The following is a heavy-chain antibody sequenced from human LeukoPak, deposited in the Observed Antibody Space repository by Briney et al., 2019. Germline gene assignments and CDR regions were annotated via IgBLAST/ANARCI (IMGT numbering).Heavy chain of an antibody. CDR3: ARANWGGQGWYFDL. V-gene: IGHV4-59*01. CDR1: GGSISTYY. CDR2: IYYSGST. Sequence: ESSETLSLTCTVSGGSISTYYWSWIRQPPGKGLEWIGCIYYSGSTNYNPSLKSRVTISVDMSKNQFSLKLSSVTAADTAVYYCARANWGGQGWYFDLWGRGTLVTVSS. D-gene: IGHD7-27*01. J-gene: IGHJ2*01.